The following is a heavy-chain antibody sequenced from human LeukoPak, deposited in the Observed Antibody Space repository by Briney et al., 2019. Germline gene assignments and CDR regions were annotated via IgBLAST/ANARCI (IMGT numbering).Heavy chain of an antibody. CDR1: GDSINSYY. J-gene: IGHJ4*02. D-gene: IGHD5-18*01. V-gene: IGHV4-59*01. Sequence: SETLSLTCTVSGDSINSYYWNWIRQPPGKGLEWIGSIYSSGSTNYNPSLKSRVTISVDTSKNQFSLRLSSVTAADTAVYYCARDHRGYSYGLFDSWGQGTLVTVSS. CDR3: ARDHRGYSYGLFDS. CDR2: IYSSGST.